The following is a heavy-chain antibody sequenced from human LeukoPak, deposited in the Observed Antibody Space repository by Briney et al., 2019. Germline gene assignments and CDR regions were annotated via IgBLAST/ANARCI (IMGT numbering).Heavy chain of an antibody. CDR2: ISYDGSNK. V-gene: IGHV3-30-3*01. D-gene: IGHD3-3*01. CDR1: GFTFSSYA. Sequence: PGGSLRLSCAASGFTFSSYAMHWVRQAPGKGLEWVAVISYDGSNKYYADSVKGRFTISRDNSKNTLYLQMNSLRAEDTAVYYCARDRDDFWSGSLMGEVDYWGQGTLVTVSS. CDR3: ARDRDDFWSGSLMGEVDY. J-gene: IGHJ4*02.